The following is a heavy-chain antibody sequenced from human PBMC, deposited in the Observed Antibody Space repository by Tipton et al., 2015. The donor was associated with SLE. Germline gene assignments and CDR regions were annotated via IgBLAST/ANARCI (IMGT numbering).Heavy chain of an antibody. CDR1: GGSFSDYY. D-gene: IGHD3-3*01. V-gene: IGHV4-34*01. J-gene: IGHJ4*02. Sequence: TLSLTCAVYGGSFSDYYWSWIRQPPGKGLEWIGGIYYSGSTYYNPSLKSRVTMSVDTSKNQFSLKLTSVTAADTAVYYCARDPYDSWSDYQATFDYWGQGTLVTVSP. CDR2: IYYSGST. CDR3: ARDPYDSWSDYQATFDY.